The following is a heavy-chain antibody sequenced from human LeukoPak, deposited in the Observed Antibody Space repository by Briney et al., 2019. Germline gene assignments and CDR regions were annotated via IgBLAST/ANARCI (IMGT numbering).Heavy chain of an antibody. D-gene: IGHD6-19*01. CDR3: ARAEYISGWDPFDY. Sequence: GESLRLSCAGSGFTFNSYAMNWVRQAPGKGLEWVSAISGSGGNTYYADSVKGRFTISRDNSKNTLYLQTNSLRAEDTAEYYCARAEYISGWDPFDYWGQGTLVTVSS. CDR2: ISGSGGNT. V-gene: IGHV3-23*01. CDR1: GFTFNSYA. J-gene: IGHJ4*02.